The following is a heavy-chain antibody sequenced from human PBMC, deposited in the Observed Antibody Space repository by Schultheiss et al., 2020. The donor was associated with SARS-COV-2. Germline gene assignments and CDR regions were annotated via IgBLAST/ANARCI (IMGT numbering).Heavy chain of an antibody. CDR3: ARTGLRFYYYGMDV. CDR1: GFTFSSYD. V-gene: IGHV3-13*04. D-gene: IGHD5-12*01. CDR2: IGTAGDT. Sequence: GGSLRLSCAASGFTFSSYDMHWVRQATGKGLEWVSAIGTAGDTYYQGSVKGRFTISRDNAKNSLYLQMNSLRAEDTAVYYCARTGLRFYYYGMDVWGQGTTVTVSS. J-gene: IGHJ6*02.